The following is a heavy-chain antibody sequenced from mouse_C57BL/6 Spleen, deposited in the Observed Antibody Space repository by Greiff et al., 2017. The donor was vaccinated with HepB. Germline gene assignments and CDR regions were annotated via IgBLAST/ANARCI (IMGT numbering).Heavy chain of an antibody. D-gene: IGHD1-1*01. CDR2: IWSDGST. Sequence: QVQLQQSGPGLVAPSQSLSITCTVSGFSLTSYGVHWVRQPPGKGLEWLVVIWSDGSTTYNSALKSRLSISKDNSKSQVFLKMNSLQTDDTAMYYCARHEDYYGSSGAMDYWGQGTSVTVSS. CDR1: GFSLTSYG. CDR3: ARHEDYYGSSGAMDY. J-gene: IGHJ4*01. V-gene: IGHV2-6-1*01.